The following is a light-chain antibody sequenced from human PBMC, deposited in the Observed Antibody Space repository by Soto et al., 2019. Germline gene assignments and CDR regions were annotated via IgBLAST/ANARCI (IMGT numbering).Light chain of an antibody. Sequence: QPVLTQPASVSGSPGQSITISCTGTSSDIGAYNFVSWYQQHPGKAPKLMLYDVNIRPSGVSNRFSGSKSGNTASLTISGLRAEDEADYYCTSWTTSTTMIFGGGTKRTV. CDR2: DVN. J-gene: IGLJ2*01. CDR3: TSWTTSTTMI. CDR1: SSDIGAYNF. V-gene: IGLV2-14*03.